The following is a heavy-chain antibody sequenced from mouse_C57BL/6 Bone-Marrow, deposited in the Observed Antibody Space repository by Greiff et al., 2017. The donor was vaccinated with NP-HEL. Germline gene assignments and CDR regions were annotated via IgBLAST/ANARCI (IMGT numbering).Heavy chain of an antibody. J-gene: IGHJ3*01. D-gene: IGHD2-1*01. CDR1: GYTFTSYA. CDR3: ARNYGNYYWFAY. Sequence: VQLQQSGADLARPGASVKMSCKASGYTFTSYAMHWVKQRPGQGLEWIGYINPSSGYTKYNQKFKDKVTLAADKSSSTAYMQLISLTSEDSAVYYWARNYGNYYWFAYWGQGTLVTVSA. V-gene: IGHV1-4*01. CDR2: INPSSGYT.